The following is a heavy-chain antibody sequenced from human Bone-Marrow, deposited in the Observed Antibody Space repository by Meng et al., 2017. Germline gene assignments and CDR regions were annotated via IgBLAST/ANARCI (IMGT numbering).Heavy chain of an antibody. CDR1: GFTFSSYA. CDR2: ISYDGSNK. Sequence: GESLKISCAASGFTFSSYAMHWVRQAPGKGLEGVAVISYDGSNKYYADSVKGRFTISRDNSKNTLYLQMNSLRAEDTAVYYCAREGVYYDSSGYYPMNAFDIWGQGTMVTVSS. J-gene: IGHJ3*02. CDR3: AREGVYYDSSGYYPMNAFDI. V-gene: IGHV3-30*04. D-gene: IGHD3-22*01.